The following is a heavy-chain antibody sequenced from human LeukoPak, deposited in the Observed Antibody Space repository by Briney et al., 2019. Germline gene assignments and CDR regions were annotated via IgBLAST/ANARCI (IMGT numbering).Heavy chain of an antibody. Sequence: GGSLRLSCAASGFTFSSYSMNWVRQAPGKGLEWISSIHSGGSFTQYVDSVKGRFIISRDNGSNSLYLQMNSLRGEDAAVYYCASLAVSGTSGFDYWGRGTPVTVSS. V-gene: IGHV3-21*01. D-gene: IGHD6-19*01. CDR1: GFTFSSYS. CDR3: ASLAVSGTSGFDY. J-gene: IGHJ4*02. CDR2: IHSGGSFT.